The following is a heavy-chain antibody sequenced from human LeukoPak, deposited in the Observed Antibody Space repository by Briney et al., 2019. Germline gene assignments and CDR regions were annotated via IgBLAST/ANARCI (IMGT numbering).Heavy chain of an antibody. CDR3: ARDVKGGNFDY. Sequence: GGSLRLSCVASGFTFSNFPMSWVRQAPGKGLEWVANIKKDGSEQYYVDSVKGRFTISRDNAKNSLYLEMNSLRVEDTAVYYCARDVKGGNFDYWGQGTLVTVSS. D-gene: IGHD3-16*01. J-gene: IGHJ4*02. CDR1: GFTFSNFP. CDR2: IKKDGSEQ. V-gene: IGHV3-7*01.